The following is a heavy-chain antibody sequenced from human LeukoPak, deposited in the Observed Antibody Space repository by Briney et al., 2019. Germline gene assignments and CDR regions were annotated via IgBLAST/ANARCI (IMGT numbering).Heavy chain of an antibody. V-gene: IGHV3-48*04. D-gene: IGHD4-17*01. J-gene: IGHJ1*01. CDR2: ISNSGSAR. Sequence: GGSLRLSCAASGFTFSSYSMNWVRQAPGKGLEWVSYISNSGSARDYADSVKGRFTISRDNAKNSLYLQMNTLRAEDTALYYCARGHYMYGDIFQYWGQGTLVTVSS. CDR3: ARGHYMYGDIFQY. CDR1: GFTFSSYS.